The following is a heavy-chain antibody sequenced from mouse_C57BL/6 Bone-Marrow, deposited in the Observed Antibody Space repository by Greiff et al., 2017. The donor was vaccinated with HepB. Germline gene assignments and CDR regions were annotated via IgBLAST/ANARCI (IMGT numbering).Heavy chain of an antibody. Sequence: QVQLQQSGPELVKPGASVKISCKASGYAFSSSWMNWVKQRPGKGLEWIGRIYPGDGDTNYNQKFKGKATLTVDKSSSTAYMQLSSLTSEDSAVYYCAIRTGYWGQGTTLTVSS. CDR2: IYPGDGDT. D-gene: IGHD1-1*01. CDR1: GYAFSSSW. CDR3: AIRTGY. J-gene: IGHJ2*01. V-gene: IGHV1-82*01.